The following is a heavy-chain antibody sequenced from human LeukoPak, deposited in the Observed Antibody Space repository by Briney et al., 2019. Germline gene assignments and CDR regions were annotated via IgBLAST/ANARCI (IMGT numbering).Heavy chain of an antibody. CDR3: VRHAATRHNYGMDV. CDR2: IYHSGST. V-gene: IGHV4-59*08. Sequence: PSETLSLTCTVSGGSISYYYWSWIRQPPGKGLEWIGHIYHSGSTNYNPSFKSRVTISVDASKNHFSLELSSVAAPDTAVYYCVRHAATRHNYGMDVWGRGTTVTVSS. D-gene: IGHD2-15*01. J-gene: IGHJ6*02. CDR1: GGSISYYY.